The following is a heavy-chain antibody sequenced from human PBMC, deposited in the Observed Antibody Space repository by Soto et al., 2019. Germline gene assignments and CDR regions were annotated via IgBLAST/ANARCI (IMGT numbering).Heavy chain of an antibody. V-gene: IGHV3-15*01. D-gene: IGHD1-1*01. CDR3: TTDEADNGNDGDFDY. CDR2: IKNKRTT. J-gene: IGHJ4*02. Sequence: EVHLVESGGGLVKPGGSLRLSCAASGLPFSKAWMSWVRQAPGKGLEWVGRIKNKRTTDYAAPVRDRFTISRDASQNMVYLQMDSLKTEDTAVYYCTTDEADNGNDGDFDYWGQGTLVTVSS. CDR1: GLPFSKAW.